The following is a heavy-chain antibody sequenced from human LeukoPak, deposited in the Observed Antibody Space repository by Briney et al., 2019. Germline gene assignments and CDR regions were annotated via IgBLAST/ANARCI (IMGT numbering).Heavy chain of an antibody. CDR3: ARHVNWGQKNPFDV. J-gene: IGHJ3*01. D-gene: IGHD7-27*01. Sequence: GESLKISCKGSGSSFSNYWIGWVRQRPGKGLEWMGIIYPGDSDTRYSPSFQGQVTISAGKSISTAYLQWSSLKASDTAMYYCARHVNWGQKNPFDVWGQGTMVTVSS. CDR2: IYPGDSDT. CDR1: GSSFSNYW. V-gene: IGHV5-51*01.